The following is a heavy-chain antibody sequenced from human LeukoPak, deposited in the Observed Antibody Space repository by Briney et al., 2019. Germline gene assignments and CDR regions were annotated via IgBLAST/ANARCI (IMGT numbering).Heavy chain of an antibody. CDR2: ITLDGSEK. Sequence: GGSLRLSCVASGFTLGKYWMSWVRQAPGKGLEWVANITLDGSEKNYVDSVKGRFTISRDNTKNTLYLQMNSLRAEDTAVFYCARDQYDTWSRRGNFDSWGQGTLVIVSS. D-gene: IGHD3/OR15-3a*01. V-gene: IGHV3-7*03. CDR3: ARDQYDTWSRRGNFDS. CDR1: GFTLGKYW. J-gene: IGHJ4*02.